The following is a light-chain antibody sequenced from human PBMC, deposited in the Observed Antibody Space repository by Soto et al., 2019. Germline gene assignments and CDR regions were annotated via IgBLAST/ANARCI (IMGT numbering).Light chain of an antibody. Sequence: DIQMTPSPSSVSASVGDRVTITCRASQGVNSWLAWYQQKPGKAPKLLIYTASRLQSGVPSRFSGSGSGTHFTLTISSLQPEDFATYYCLQASSFPLTFGGGTKVEIK. CDR3: LQASSFPLT. CDR1: QGVNSW. V-gene: IGKV1D-12*01. CDR2: TAS. J-gene: IGKJ4*01.